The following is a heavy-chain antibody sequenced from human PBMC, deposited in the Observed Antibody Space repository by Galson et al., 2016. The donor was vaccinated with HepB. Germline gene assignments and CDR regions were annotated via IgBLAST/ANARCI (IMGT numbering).Heavy chain of an antibody. CDR1: GFTFSNIW. V-gene: IGHV3-15*01. CDR2: IRSKSDGGTA. Sequence: SLRLSCAASGFTFSNIWMTWVRQAPGKGLEWVGRIRSKSDGGTAEYADSVRGRFTISRDNSKNTVYLQMNNLKVEDTAIYYCARPPHFDHWGQGTLVTVSS. J-gene: IGHJ4*02. CDR3: ARPPHFDH.